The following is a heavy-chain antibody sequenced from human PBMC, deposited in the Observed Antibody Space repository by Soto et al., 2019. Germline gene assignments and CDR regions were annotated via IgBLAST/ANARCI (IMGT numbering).Heavy chain of an antibody. CDR2: TYYRAKWYN. CDR1: GDSVSSNNAA. CDR3: ARSVRSWCFDF. Sequence: PSQTLSLTCAISGDSVSSNNAAWSWFRQSPSRGLEWVGRTYYRAKWYNDYAVSVKSRTTINPDTSKNQFSLQLNSVTPEDTAVYYCARSVRSWCFDFWAQGTLVTVSS. J-gene: IGHJ4*02. V-gene: IGHV6-1*01. D-gene: IGHD2-15*01.